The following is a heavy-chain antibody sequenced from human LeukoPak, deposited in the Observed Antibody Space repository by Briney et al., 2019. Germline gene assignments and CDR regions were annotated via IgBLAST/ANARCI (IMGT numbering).Heavy chain of an antibody. D-gene: IGHD6-19*01. Sequence: PSQTLSLTCTVSGGSISSGDYYWSWIRQPPGKGLEWIGYIYYSGSTYYNPSLKSRVTISVDTSKNQFSLKLSSVTAADTAVYYCARASNRYSSGWYLDYWGQGTLVTVSS. CDR3: ARASNRYSSGWYLDY. J-gene: IGHJ4*02. CDR1: GGSISSGDYY. CDR2: IYYSGST. V-gene: IGHV4-30-4*01.